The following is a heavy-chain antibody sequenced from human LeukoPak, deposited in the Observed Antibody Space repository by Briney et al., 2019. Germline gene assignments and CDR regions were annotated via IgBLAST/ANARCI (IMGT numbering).Heavy chain of an antibody. CDR2: ISGSGGST. CDR1: GFTFSSYA. Sequence: GGSLRLSCAASGFTFSSYAMGWVRQAPGKGLEWVSAISGSGGSTYYADSVKGRFTISRDNSKNTLYLQMNSLRAEDTAVYYCAKDGGSLDYFAYWGQGTLVTVSS. V-gene: IGHV3-23*01. D-gene: IGHD6-13*01. J-gene: IGHJ4*02. CDR3: AKDGGSLDYFAY.